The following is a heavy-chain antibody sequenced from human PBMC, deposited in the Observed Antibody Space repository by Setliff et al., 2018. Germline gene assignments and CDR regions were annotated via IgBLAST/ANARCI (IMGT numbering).Heavy chain of an antibody. Sequence: KPSETLSLTCTVSGGSISSGGYYWSWIRQHPGKGLEWIGYIYYSGSTYYNPSLKSRVTISVDTSKNQFSLKPSSVTAADTAVYYCARGKIRITMIVVPTGGAFDIWGQGTMVTVSS. V-gene: IGHV4-31*03. J-gene: IGHJ3*02. CDR1: GGSISSGGYY. D-gene: IGHD3-22*01. CDR2: IYYSGST. CDR3: ARGKIRITMIVVPTGGAFDI.